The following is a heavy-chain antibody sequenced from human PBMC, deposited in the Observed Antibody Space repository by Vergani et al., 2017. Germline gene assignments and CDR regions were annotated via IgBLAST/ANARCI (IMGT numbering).Heavy chain of an antibody. Sequence: QVQLVESGAEVKKPGSSVKVSCKASGGTFSSYAISWVRQAPGQGLEWMGIINPSGGSTSYAQKFQGRVTMTRDTSTSTVYMELSSLRSEDTAVYYCARGSDYDFWSGYPPVYYYYGMDVWGQGTTVTVSS. V-gene: IGHV1-46*01. CDR1: GGTFSSYA. CDR2: INPSGGST. D-gene: IGHD3-3*01. CDR3: ARGSDYDFWSGYPPVYYYYGMDV. J-gene: IGHJ6*02.